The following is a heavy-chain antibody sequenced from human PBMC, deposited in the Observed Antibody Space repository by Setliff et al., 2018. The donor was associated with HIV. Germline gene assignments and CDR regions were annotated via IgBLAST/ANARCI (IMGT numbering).Heavy chain of an antibody. D-gene: IGHD5-18*01. CDR3: ASLAGYGNHLDY. Sequence: ASVKVSCKASEYTFTDSYIHWVQQAPGKGLEWMGHFDPKGDESLYAQQFQGRATITADTSTNTVYMELSSLKSEDTALYYCASLAGYGNHLDYWGQGALVTVSS. V-gene: IGHV1-69-2*01. CDR1: EYTFTDSY. J-gene: IGHJ4*02. CDR2: FDPKGDES.